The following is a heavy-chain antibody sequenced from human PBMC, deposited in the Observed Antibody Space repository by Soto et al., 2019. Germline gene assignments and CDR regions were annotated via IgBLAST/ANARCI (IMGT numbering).Heavy chain of an antibody. CDR2: IYPRDSDT. V-gene: IGHV5-51*01. CDR1: GYNFATYW. D-gene: IGHD3-10*01. CDR3: ARQTPSGTQRYFDY. Sequence: EVQLVQSGAEVKKPGESLTISCKASGYNFATYWVGWLRQMPGKGLEWMGIIYPRDSDTRYSPSVQGHVTISADKSINTAYLQWSSLQASDTAMYYCARQTPSGTQRYFDYWGQGTLVTVSS. J-gene: IGHJ4*02.